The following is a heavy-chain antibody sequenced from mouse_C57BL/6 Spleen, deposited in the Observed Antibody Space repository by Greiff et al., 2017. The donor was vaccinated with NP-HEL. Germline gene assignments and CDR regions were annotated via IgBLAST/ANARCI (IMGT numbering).Heavy chain of an antibody. CDR2: ISSGSSTI. Sequence: EVMLVESGGGLVKPGGSLKLSCAASGFTFSDYGMHWVRQAPEKGLEWVAYISSGSSTIYYADTVKGRFTISRDNAKNTLFLQMTSLRSEDTAMYYCARRAYYYDYDGGAMDYWGQGTSVTVSS. CDR1: GFTFSDYG. V-gene: IGHV5-17*01. D-gene: IGHD2-4*01. CDR3: ARRAYYYDYDGGAMDY. J-gene: IGHJ4*01.